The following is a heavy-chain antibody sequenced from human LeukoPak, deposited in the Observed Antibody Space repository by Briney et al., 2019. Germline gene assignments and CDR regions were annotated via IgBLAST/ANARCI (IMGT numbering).Heavy chain of an antibody. J-gene: IGHJ4*02. CDR2: RNHRGSS. CDR1: GSSFTGYY. D-gene: IGHD6-19*01. Sequence: PSETLSLTCSVHGSSFTGYYGSWIRQPPGKGLEWIGERNHRGSSYFNPSFESRVTISLDMSRKQFSLKLTSVTAADTAFYYCARGSGSYSGAADYWGQGTLVTVSS. V-gene: IGHV4-34*01. CDR3: ARGSGSYSGAADY.